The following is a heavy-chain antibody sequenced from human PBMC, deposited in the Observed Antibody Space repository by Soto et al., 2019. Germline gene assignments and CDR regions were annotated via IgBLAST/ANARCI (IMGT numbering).Heavy chain of an antibody. CDR2: IYSGGDT. CDR1: GFAVSANY. D-gene: IGHD4-17*01. CDR3: ATRMTTAPY. V-gene: IGHV3-66*01. J-gene: IGHJ4*02. Sequence: EAHLVGSGGGLVQPGGSLRLSCAASGFAVSANYLSWVRQAPGKGLEWVSLIYSGGDTDYADSVRGRFTISRDNSKNTLYLQMTSLEAEDTAVYYCATRMTTAPYWGQGAQVNVSS.